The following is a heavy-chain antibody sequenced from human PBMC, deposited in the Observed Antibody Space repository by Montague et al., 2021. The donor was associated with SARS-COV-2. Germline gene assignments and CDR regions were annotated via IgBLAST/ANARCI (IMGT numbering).Heavy chain of an antibody. Sequence: SLRLSCAASKFSFSSYALHWVRQAPGKGLEWVSSISSSGSDIHYADSVKGRFTISRDNARNSLYLQMNSLTAEDTAVYYCARHVTFGGVVVALDYWGQGHLVSVSS. V-gene: IGHV3-21*01. CDR2: ISSSGSDI. CDR3: ARHVTFGGVVVALDY. J-gene: IGHJ4*02. CDR1: KFSFSSYA. D-gene: IGHD3-16*02.